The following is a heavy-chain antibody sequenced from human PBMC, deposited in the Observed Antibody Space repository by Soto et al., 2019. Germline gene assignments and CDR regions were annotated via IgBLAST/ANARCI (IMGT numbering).Heavy chain of an antibody. CDR2: IYYSGST. CDR3: VDVFTGSTFGY. D-gene: IGHD3-9*01. Sequence: SETLSLTCTVSGGSISSSSYYWGWIRQPPGKGLEWIGSIYYSGSTYYNPSLYNPSLESRLSITVDTSKNQFSLKLRSVTAAGTAVYYCVDVFTGSTFGYWGQGTLVTVSS. V-gene: IGHV4-39*01. CDR1: GGSISSSSYY. J-gene: IGHJ4*02.